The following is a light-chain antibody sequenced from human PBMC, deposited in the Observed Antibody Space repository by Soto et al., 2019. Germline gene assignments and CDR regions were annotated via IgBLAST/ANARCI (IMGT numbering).Light chain of an antibody. Sequence: EIVMTHSPATLSVSPGDRATLSCRASQTVRDNLAWYQQKPGQAPRLLIYGASTRATGIPARFSGNGSGTEFTLTIDSLQSEDFALYFCQQSNNWPYTFGQGTKLEIK. CDR1: QTVRDN. J-gene: IGKJ2*01. CDR2: GAS. CDR3: QQSNNWPYT. V-gene: IGKV3-15*01.